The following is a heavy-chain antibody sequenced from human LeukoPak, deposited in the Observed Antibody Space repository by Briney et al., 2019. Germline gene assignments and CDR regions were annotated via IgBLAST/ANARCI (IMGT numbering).Heavy chain of an antibody. Sequence: ASVKVSCKASGGTFSSYAISWVRQAPGQGLEWMGGIIPIFGTANYAQKFQGRVTITRDTSASTAYMELSSLRSEDMAVYYCARDGGDYYGSGPEYYFDYWGQGTLVTVSS. CDR2: IIPIFGTA. CDR3: ARDGGDYYGSGPEYYFDY. D-gene: IGHD3-10*01. CDR1: GGTFSSYA. V-gene: IGHV1-69*05. J-gene: IGHJ4*02.